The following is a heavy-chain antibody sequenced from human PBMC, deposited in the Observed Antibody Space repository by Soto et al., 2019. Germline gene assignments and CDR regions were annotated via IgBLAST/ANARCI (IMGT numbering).Heavy chain of an antibody. Sequence: SETLSLTCSVSGDSISNLDYFWAWIRQPPGQALEYIGYIYKSATTYYNPSFESRVAISVDTSKSQFSLNVTSVTAADTAVYFCARGRYCLTGRCFPNWFDSWGQGAPVTVS. V-gene: IGHV4-30-4*01. CDR1: GDSISNLDYF. D-gene: IGHD7-27*01. CDR2: IYKSATT. J-gene: IGHJ5*01. CDR3: ARGRYCLTGRCFPNWFDS.